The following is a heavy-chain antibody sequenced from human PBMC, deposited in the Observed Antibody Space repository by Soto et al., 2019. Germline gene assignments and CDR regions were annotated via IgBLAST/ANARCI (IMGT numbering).Heavy chain of an antibody. CDR2: ISGSGGST. CDR3: AKDRGFYYVFWSGYIIPADENRGYFDY. D-gene: IGHD3-3*01. CDR1: GFTFSSYA. V-gene: IGHV3-23*01. Sequence: GGSLRLSCAASGFTFSSYAMSWVRQAPGKGLEWVSAISGSGGSTYYADSVKGRFTISRDNSKNTLYLQMNSLRAEDTAVYYCAKDRGFYYVFWSGYIIPADENRGYFDYWGQGTLVTVSS. J-gene: IGHJ4*02.